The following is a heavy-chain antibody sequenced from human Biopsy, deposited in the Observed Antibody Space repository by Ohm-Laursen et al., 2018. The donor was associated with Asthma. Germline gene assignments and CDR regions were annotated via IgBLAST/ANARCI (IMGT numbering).Heavy chain of an antibody. CDR2: ISYDGREK. Sequence: SLRLSCTASGFTFSSYAMYWVRQTPGKGPEWVALISYDGREKAYLDSVKGRFTISRDNFKRTLHLQMSSLRPEDSATYYCAKDRFDGSVTSSYYYYGIDVWGQGTTVTVSS. J-gene: IGHJ6*02. CDR1: GFTFSSYA. D-gene: IGHD3-10*01. CDR3: AKDRFDGSVTSSYYYYGIDV. V-gene: IGHV3-30*18.